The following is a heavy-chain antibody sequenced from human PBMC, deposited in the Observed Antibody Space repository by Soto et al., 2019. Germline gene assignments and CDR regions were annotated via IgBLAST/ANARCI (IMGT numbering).Heavy chain of an antibody. Sequence: GGSLRLSCAASGFTFSSYGMHWVRQAPGKGLEWVAVIWYDGSNKYYADSVKGRFTISRDNSKNTLYLQMNSLRAEDTAVYYCARGYSYGPFDYWGQGTLVTVSS. CDR3: ARGYSYGPFDY. D-gene: IGHD5-18*01. J-gene: IGHJ4*02. V-gene: IGHV3-33*01. CDR1: GFTFSSYG. CDR2: IWYDGSNK.